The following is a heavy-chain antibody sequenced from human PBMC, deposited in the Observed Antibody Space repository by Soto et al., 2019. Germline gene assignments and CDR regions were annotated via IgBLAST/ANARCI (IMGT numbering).Heavy chain of an antibody. CDR1: GYIFTSYW. J-gene: IGHJ6*02. V-gene: IGHV5-51*01. CDR3: ARQKVVVVAARNHYYYYYGMDV. D-gene: IGHD2-15*01. CDR2: IYPGDSDT. Sequence: GESLKISCNGSGYIFTSYWIGWGRQMPGKGLEWMGIIYPGDSDTRYSPSLQGQVTISADKSISTAYLQWSSLTASDTAMYYCARQKVVVVAARNHYYYYYGMDVWGQGIRVTVSS.